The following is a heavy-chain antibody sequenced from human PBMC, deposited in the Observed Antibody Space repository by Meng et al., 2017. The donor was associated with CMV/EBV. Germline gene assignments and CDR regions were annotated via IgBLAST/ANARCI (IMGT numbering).Heavy chain of an antibody. Sequence: GESLKISCAASGFTFDDYTMHWVRQAPGKGLEWVSLISWDGGSTYYADSVKGRFTISRDNSKNSLYLQMNSLRAEDTAVYYCASPPYQLPPGWGQGTLVTVSS. V-gene: IGHV3-43*01. J-gene: IGHJ4*02. CDR3: ASPPYQLPPG. CDR1: GFTFDDYT. CDR2: ISWDGGST. D-gene: IGHD2-2*01.